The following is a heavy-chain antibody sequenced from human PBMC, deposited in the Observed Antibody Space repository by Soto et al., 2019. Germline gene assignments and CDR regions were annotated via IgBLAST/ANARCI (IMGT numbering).Heavy chain of an antibody. CDR3: AKDRPWFDP. CDR1: GFTLSSYG. CDR2: ISYDGSNK. V-gene: IGHV3-30*18. Sequence: QVQLVESGGGVVQPGRSLRLSCAASGFTLSSYGMHWVRQAPGKGLEWVAVISYDGSNKYYADSVKGRFTISRDNSKNTLYLQMNSLRAEDTAVYYCAKDRPWFDPWGQGTLVTVSS. J-gene: IGHJ5*02.